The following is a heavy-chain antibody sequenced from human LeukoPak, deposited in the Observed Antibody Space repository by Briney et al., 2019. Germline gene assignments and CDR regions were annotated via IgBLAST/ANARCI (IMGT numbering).Heavy chain of an antibody. CDR2: ISAGAFDT. D-gene: IGHD4-23*01. J-gene: IGHJ4*02. CDR3: ARVAGITVGPRHFDY. V-gene: IGHV3-23*01. Sequence: PGGSLRLSCAASGFTFSSFAINWVRQAPGKGLEWVSGISAGAFDTYYAVSVKGRFSISRDNSKNTLHLLLNSLRAEDTAVYYCARVAGITVGPRHFDYWGQGTLVTVSS. CDR1: GFTFSSFA.